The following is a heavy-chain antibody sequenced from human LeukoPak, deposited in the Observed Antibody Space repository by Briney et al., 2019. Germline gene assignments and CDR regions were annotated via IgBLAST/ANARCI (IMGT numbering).Heavy chain of an antibody. D-gene: IGHD2-8*01. CDR2: ISYDGSNK. CDR3: ARALEMVYARFDY. V-gene: IGHV3-30*03. Sequence: GGSLRLSCAASGFTFSSYGMHWVRQAPGKGLEWVAVISYDGSNKYYADSVKGRFTISRDNSKNTLYLRMNSLRAEDTAVYYCARALEMVYARFDYWGQGTLVTVSS. CDR1: GFTFSSYG. J-gene: IGHJ4*02.